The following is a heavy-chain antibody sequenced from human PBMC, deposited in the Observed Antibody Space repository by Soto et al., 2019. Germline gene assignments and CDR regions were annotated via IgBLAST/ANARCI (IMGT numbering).Heavy chain of an antibody. Sequence: SETLSLTCTVSGGSISGHYWGWIRQSPGKGLEWIAYIYYSGSTNYNPSLKSGSTNYNPSLKSRVTISVDTSKNQFSLKLSSVTAADTAVYYCVRTLTSGRQDSWGQGTLVTVSS. V-gene: IGHV4-59*11. D-gene: IGHD3-10*01. CDR1: GGSISGHY. CDR2: IYYSGSTNYNPSLKSGST. J-gene: IGHJ5*01. CDR3: VRTLTSGRQDS.